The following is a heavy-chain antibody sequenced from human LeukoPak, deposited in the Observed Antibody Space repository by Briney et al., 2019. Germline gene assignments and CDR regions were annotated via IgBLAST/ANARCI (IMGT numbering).Heavy chain of an antibody. CDR1: GFTFSSYS. CDR3: AKFEWYYYDSSGYFPDY. V-gene: IGHV3-21*04. Sequence: PGGSLRLSCAASGFTFSSYSMNWVRQAPGKGLEWVSSISSSSYIYYADSVKGRFTISRDNAKNSLYLQMNSLRAEDTAVYYCAKFEWYYYDSSGYFPDYWGQGTLVTVSS. D-gene: IGHD3-22*01. J-gene: IGHJ4*02. CDR2: ISSSSYI.